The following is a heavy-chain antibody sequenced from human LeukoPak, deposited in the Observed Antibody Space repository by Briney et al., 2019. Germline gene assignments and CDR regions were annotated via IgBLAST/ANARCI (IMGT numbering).Heavy chain of an antibody. J-gene: IGHJ4*02. CDR1: GFTFSSYA. Sequence: PGGCLRLSCAASGFTFSSYAMSWVRPAPGEGLEWVSGLSGSVANTDYAGSVKGRFTISRDNSKNTLYLQMNSLRAEDTAVYYCAKAPTASGDYGGCWGQGTLVTVSS. D-gene: IGHD4-17*01. CDR2: LSGSVANT. CDR3: AKAPTASGDYGGC. V-gene: IGHV3-23*01.